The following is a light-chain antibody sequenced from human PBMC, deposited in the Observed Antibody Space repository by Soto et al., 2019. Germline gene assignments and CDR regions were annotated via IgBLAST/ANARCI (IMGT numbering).Light chain of an antibody. Sequence: IQMTQSPSTLSASVGDRVAITCRASQSIGIGLAWYQQKPGKAPRFLIYKASTLESGVPSRFSGSGSGTEFTLTISSLQPDDFGSYYCQQYKDFSWTFGQGTKVEIK. CDR2: KAS. CDR3: QQYKDFSWT. V-gene: IGKV1-5*03. J-gene: IGKJ1*01. CDR1: QSIGIG.